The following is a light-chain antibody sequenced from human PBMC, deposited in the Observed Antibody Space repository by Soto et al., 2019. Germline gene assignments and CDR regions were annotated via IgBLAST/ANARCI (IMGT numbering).Light chain of an antibody. CDR2: GAS. Sequence: IVMTLSLAALSVKQGERATLSCRASQSVSIGLAWFQHSPGQAPRLLIYGASTRATGIPVRFSGSGSGTEFTITISILHSEDIALYYYQPRINRPAITSGRRTRPEI. V-gene: IGKV3-15*01. J-gene: IGKJ5*01. CDR1: QSVSIG. CDR3: QPRINRPAIT.